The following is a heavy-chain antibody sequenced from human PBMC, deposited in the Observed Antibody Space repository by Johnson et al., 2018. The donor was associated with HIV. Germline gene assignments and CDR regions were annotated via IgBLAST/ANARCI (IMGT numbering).Heavy chain of an antibody. V-gene: IGHV3-30-3*01. Sequence: QVQVVESGGGAVQPGRSLRLSYAASGFTFSCYDMHWVRQAPGKGLEWVAVISYDGSNKYYADSVKGRFTISRDNSKNTLYLQMNSLRAEDTAVYYCARSRSTRIAADAFDIWGQGTMVTVSS. J-gene: IGHJ3*02. D-gene: IGHD6-13*01. CDR3: ARSRSTRIAADAFDI. CDR2: ISYDGSNK. CDR1: GFTFSCYD.